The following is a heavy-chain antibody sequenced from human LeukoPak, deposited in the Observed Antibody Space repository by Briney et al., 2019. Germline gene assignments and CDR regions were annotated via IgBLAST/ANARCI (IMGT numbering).Heavy chain of an antibody. V-gene: IGHV1-69*13. Sequence: SVKVSCKASGYTFTSYDINWVRQAPGQGLEWMGGIIPIFGTANYAQKFQGRVTITADESTSTAYMELSSLRSEDTAVYYCASTPITMIVVDYRRDYYYMDVWGKGTTVTVSS. J-gene: IGHJ6*03. CDR3: ASTPITMIVVDYRRDYYYMDV. D-gene: IGHD3-22*01. CDR2: IIPIFGTA. CDR1: GYTFTSYD.